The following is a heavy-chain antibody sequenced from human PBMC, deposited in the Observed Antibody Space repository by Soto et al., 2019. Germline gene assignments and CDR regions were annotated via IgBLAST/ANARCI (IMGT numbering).Heavy chain of an antibody. CDR3: AKARGYTTSYFDC. CDR1: GFSFSSYA. V-gene: IGHV3-23*01. D-gene: IGHD6-13*01. Sequence: GGSLRLSCAASGFSFSSYAMSWVRQAPGKGLEWVSAISGSGGSTYYADSVKGRFTISRDNPKNTLYLQMNNLRADDTAVFFCAKARGYTTSYFDCWGQGTLVTVSS. J-gene: IGHJ4*02. CDR2: ISGSGGST.